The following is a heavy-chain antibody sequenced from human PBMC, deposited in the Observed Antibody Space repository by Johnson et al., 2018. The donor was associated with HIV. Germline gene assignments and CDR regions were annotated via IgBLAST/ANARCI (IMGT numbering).Heavy chain of an antibody. CDR2: IYSGGNT. V-gene: IGHV3-53*01. CDR3: ATAARLFDAFDI. Sequence: EVQLVESGGGLIQPGGSLRLSCAASGFTVSSNYMSWVRQAPGKGLEWVSVIYSGGNTYYADSVKGRFTISRDNSKNTLYLQMKSLRAEDTAVYYCATAARLFDAFDIWGQGTMVTVSS. D-gene: IGHD6-6*01. J-gene: IGHJ3*02. CDR1: GFTVSSNY.